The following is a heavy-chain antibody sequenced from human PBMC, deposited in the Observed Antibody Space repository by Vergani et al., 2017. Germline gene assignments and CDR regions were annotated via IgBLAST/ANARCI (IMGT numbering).Heavy chain of an antibody. D-gene: IGHD1-26*01. J-gene: IGHJ3*02. CDR2: FDPEDGEK. CDR3: ATDRLGSGSYSFDAFDI. V-gene: IGHV1-24*01. CDR1: GYTLTELS. Sequence: QVQLVQSGAEVKKPGASVKVSCKVSGYTLTELSMHWVRQAPGKGLEWMGGFDPEDGEKIYAQKFQGRVTMTADTSTDTAYMELSSLRSEDTAVYYCATDRLGSGSYSFDAFDIWGQGTMVTVSS.